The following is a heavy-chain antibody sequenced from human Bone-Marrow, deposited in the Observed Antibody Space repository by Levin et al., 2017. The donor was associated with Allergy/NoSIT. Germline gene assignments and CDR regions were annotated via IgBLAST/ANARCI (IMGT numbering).Heavy chain of an antibody. Sequence: SGASLPLSFLFSVLTIWIMAMSGFLQSPVPFLSFFSVLALAGRPRYTDSVKDRFIVSRDSSKNTLYLQMNSLRAEDTAVYFCTRDFSWRQFDAWGQGTLVTVSS. CDR2: LALAGRP. V-gene: IGHV3-53*01. CDR3: TRDFSWRQFDA. J-gene: IGHJ5*02. CDR1: VLTIWIMA.